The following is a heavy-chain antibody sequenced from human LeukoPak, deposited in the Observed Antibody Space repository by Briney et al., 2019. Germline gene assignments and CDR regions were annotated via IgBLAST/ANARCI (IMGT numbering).Heavy chain of an antibody. Sequence: AGGSLRLSCAASEFTFTSYDMNWVRQAPGKGLEWVSYISSSGRTKYYADSVKGRFTISRDNAKNSLYLQMNSLRAEDTAVYYCDGETVGVVTAIYYYYGMDVWGQGTTVTVSS. CDR1: EFTFTSYD. CDR3: DGETVGVVTAIYYYYGMDV. CDR2: ISSSGRTK. V-gene: IGHV3-48*03. D-gene: IGHD2-21*02. J-gene: IGHJ6*02.